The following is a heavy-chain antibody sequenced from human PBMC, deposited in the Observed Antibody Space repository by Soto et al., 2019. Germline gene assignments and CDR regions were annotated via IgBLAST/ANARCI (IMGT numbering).Heavy chain of an antibody. CDR3: AKARHSSTWYNFDY. Sequence: EVALLESGGGLVQPGGSLRLSCEVSGVAFSFYSMSWVRQAPGKGLEWVASISGNGATTYYAASGKGRFTFSRDNSKNTLYLQMNSLRAEDTAVYYCAKARHSSTWYNFDYWGQGTLVTVSS. CDR1: GVAFSFYS. J-gene: IGHJ4*02. D-gene: IGHD2-2*01. CDR2: ISGNGATT. V-gene: IGHV3-23*01.